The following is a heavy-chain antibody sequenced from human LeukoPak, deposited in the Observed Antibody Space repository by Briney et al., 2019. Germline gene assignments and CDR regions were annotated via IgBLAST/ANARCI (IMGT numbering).Heavy chain of an antibody. D-gene: IGHD3-3*01. V-gene: IGHV3-23*01. CDR3: AKWARDETYSSTYYGPLDH. CDR1: GFTFRALV. Sequence: HPGESLTLSCAASGFTFRALVLTCVPHAPGKSLERVSSITGGGGTYYSESVKGRFTLSRRKSQKKNYLAIKNLQTQDTARAYCAKWARDETYSSTYYGPLDHWGQGTQVTGSS. J-gene: IGHJ4*02. CDR2: ITGGGGT.